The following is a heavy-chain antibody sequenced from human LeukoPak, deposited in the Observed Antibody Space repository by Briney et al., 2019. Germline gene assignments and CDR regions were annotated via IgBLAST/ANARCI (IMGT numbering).Heavy chain of an antibody. D-gene: IGHD2-21*02. CDR2: IIPIFGTA. Sequence: SVKVSCKASGGTFSSYAISWVRQAPGQGLEWMGGIIPIFGTANYAQKFLGRVTITADESTSTAYMELSSLRSEDTAVYYCARELAYCGGDCYFAYWGQGTLVTVSS. V-gene: IGHV1-69*13. J-gene: IGHJ4*02. CDR3: ARELAYCGGDCYFAY. CDR1: GGTFSSYA.